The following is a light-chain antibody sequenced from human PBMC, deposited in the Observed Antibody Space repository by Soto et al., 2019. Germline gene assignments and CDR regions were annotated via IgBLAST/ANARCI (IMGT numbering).Light chain of an antibody. V-gene: IGKV3-20*01. CDR1: QSVSTSF. J-gene: IGKJ1*01. CDR2: GAF. CDR3: QQDTYWPLT. Sequence: EVVLTQSPGTLSLPHRERATLSCRASQSVSTSFLAWYQQKPGQAPRLLIYGAFSRATGIPDRFSGSGSGTDFTLTISRLEPEDFAVYYCQQDTYWPLTFGQGTKVDIK.